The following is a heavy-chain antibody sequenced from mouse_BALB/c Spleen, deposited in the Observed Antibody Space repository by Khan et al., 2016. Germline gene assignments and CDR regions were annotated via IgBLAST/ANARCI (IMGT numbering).Heavy chain of an antibody. J-gene: IGHJ3*01. V-gene: IGHV5-17*02. Sequence: EVELVESGGGLVQPGGSRKLSCAASGFTFSSFGMHWVRQAPEKGLEWVAYISSGSSTIYYADTVKGRFTISRDNPKNTLFLQMTSLRSEDTAMYCCARRDSSGYVFAYWGQGTLVTVSA. D-gene: IGHD3-2*01. CDR3: ARRDSSGYVFAY. CDR1: GFTFSSFG. CDR2: ISSGSSTI.